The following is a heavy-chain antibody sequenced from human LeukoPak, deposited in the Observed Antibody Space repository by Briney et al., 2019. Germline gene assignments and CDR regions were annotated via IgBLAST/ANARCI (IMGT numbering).Heavy chain of an antibody. Sequence: ASETLSLTCTVSGGSISSYYWSWIRQPPGKGLEWIGYIYYSGSTNYNPSLKSRVTISVDTSKNQFSLKLSSVTAADTAVYYCASTQGLAVAGPAPFDYWGQGTLVTVSS. CDR1: GGSISSYY. CDR3: ASTQGLAVAGPAPFDY. D-gene: IGHD6-19*01. J-gene: IGHJ4*02. V-gene: IGHV4-59*01. CDR2: IYYSGST.